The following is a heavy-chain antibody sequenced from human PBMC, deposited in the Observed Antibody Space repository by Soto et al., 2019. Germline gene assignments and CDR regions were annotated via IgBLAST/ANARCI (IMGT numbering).Heavy chain of an antibody. D-gene: IGHD6-25*01. Sequence: EVQLVESGGGLVQPGGSLRLSCAASGFTFKNYWMSWVRQAPGKGLQWVANIKGDGSEKFYVDSVKGRFTISRDNVKNSLNRQMNSLRADDTGVYYCARGLAASAYWGQGILVTV. CDR3: ARGLAASAY. CDR2: IKGDGSEK. CDR1: GFTFKNYW. J-gene: IGHJ4*02. V-gene: IGHV3-7*01.